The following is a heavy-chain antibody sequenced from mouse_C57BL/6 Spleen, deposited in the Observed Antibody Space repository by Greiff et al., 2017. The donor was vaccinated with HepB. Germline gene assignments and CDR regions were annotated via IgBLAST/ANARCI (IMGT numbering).Heavy chain of an antibody. CDR3: ARSIYYGNDAAMDY. V-gene: IGHV1-76*01. D-gene: IGHD2-2*01. J-gene: IGHJ4*01. CDR1: GYTFTDYY. Sequence: VQLQQSGAELVRPGASVKLSCKASGYTFTDYYINWVKQRPGQGLEWIARIYPGSGNTYYNEKFKGKATLTAEKSSSTAYMQLSSLTSEDSAVYFCARSIYYGNDAAMDYWGQGTSVTVSS. CDR2: IYPGSGNT.